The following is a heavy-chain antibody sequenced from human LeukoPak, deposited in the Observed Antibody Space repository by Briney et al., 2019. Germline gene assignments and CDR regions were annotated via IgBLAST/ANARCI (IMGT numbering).Heavy chain of an antibody. CDR2: INPHTGAT. J-gene: IGHJ6*03. CDR3: ARDGFRVTTTFTYYYYYYMDV. V-gene: IGHV1-2*02. CDR1: GYRFTGYH. Sequence: ASVKVSCKASGYRFTGYHIHWVRQAPGQGLEWMGWINPHTGATNYAQKFQGRVTMTRDTSVSTASMELNRLKSDDTAVYYGARDGFRVTTTFTYYYYYYMDVWGEGTTVTVSS. D-gene: IGHD4-11*01.